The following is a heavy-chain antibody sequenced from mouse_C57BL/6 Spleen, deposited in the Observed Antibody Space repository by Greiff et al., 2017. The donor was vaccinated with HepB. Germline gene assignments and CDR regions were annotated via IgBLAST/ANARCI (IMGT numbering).Heavy chain of an antibody. Sequence: EVQLQQSGPELVKPGASVKISCKASGYTFTDYYMNWVKQSHGKSLEWIGDINPNNGGTSYNQKFKGKATLTVDKSSSTAYMELRSLTSEDSAVYYCARSYYGCPHRWYFDDWGTGTTVTVSS. CDR2: INPNNGGT. CDR3: ARSYYGCPHRWYFDD. D-gene: IGHD1-1*01. CDR1: GYTFTDYY. J-gene: IGHJ1*03. V-gene: IGHV1-26*01.